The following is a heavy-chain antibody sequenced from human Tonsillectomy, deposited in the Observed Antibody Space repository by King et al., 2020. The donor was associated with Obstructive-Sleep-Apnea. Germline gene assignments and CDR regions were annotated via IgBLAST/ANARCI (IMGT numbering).Heavy chain of an antibody. Sequence: QLQESGPGLVKPSETLSLTCTVSGGSISSSTYYWGWIRQPPGKGLEWIGSINYSGSTYYNPSLKRRVTISVDTSKNQFSLKLSSVTAEDTAVYYCARHGVNYYESGRYGWFDPWGQGTLVTVPS. CDR1: GGSISSSTYY. CDR2: INYSGST. J-gene: IGHJ5*02. CDR3: ARHGVNYYESGRYGWFDP. V-gene: IGHV4-39*01. D-gene: IGHD3-10*01.